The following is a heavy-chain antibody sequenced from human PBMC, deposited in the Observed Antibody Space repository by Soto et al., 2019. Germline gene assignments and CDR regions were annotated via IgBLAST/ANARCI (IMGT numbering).Heavy chain of an antibody. D-gene: IGHD3-16*01. Sequence: QVQLQESGPGLVKPSETLSLTCTVSGGSISSYYWSWIRQPPGKGLEWIGYIYYSGSTNYNPSLKSRVTISVDTSKNQFSLKLSSVTAADTAVYYCARVESRREWGISFQHWGQGTLVTVSS. V-gene: IGHV4-59*01. J-gene: IGHJ1*01. CDR1: GGSISSYY. CDR2: IYYSGST. CDR3: ARVESRREWGISFQH.